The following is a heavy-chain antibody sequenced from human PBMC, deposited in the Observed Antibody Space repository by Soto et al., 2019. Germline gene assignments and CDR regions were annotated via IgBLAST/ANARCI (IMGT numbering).Heavy chain of an antibody. CDR1: GGSINSYC. V-gene: IGHV4-59*08. Sequence: QVQLQESGPGLVKPSETLSLTCTVSGGSINSYCWSWIRQPPGKGLEWIAYIFDSGHANYNPSLKSRVTISVDTSKNPFSLKRTSVTAADTAVYYCARHRRTTVAKFYFDNWGQGALVTVSS. D-gene: IGHD4-4*01. CDR2: IFDSGHA. CDR3: ARHRRTTVAKFYFDN. J-gene: IGHJ4*02.